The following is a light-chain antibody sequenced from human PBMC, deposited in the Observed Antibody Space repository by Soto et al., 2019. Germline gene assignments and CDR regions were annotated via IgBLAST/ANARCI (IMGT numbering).Light chain of an antibody. CDR1: QSVSSN. CDR3: QQYNKWPPLT. Sequence: EIVMTQSPATLSVSPGERATLSCRASQSVSSNLAWYQQKPGQAPRLLIYGASTRATGIPARFSGSGSGTDFTLTISRLEPEDFAVYYCQQYNKWPPLTFGGGTKVDIK. CDR2: GAS. J-gene: IGKJ4*01. V-gene: IGKV3-15*01.